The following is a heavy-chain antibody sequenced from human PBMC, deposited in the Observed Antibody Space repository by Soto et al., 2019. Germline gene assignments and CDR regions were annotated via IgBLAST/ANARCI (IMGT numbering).Heavy chain of an antibody. D-gene: IGHD3-10*01. V-gene: IGHV3-23*01. J-gene: IGHJ6*02. Sequence: EVQLLESGGGLVQPGWSLRLSCAASGFTFSSYAMSWVRQAPGKGLEWVSTISGSGGSTYYADSVKGRFTISRDNSKNTLYLQMNSLRAEDTAVYYCAKDRGYGSGSLYGMDVWGQGTTVTVSS. CDR2: ISGSGGST. CDR1: GFTFSSYA. CDR3: AKDRGYGSGSLYGMDV.